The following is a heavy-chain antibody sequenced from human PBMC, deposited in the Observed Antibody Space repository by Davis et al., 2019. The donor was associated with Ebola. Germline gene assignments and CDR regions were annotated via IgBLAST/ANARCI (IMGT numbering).Heavy chain of an antibody. CDR3: AKDLDLTDGMDV. Sequence: GESLKISCAAPGFTFSSYGMHWVRQAPGKGLEWVAVISYDGSNKYYADSVKGRFTISRDNSKNTLYLQMNSLRAVDTAVYYCAKDLDLTDGMDVWGQGTTVTVSS. J-gene: IGHJ6*02. CDR1: GFTFSSYG. D-gene: IGHD1-7*01. V-gene: IGHV3-30*18. CDR2: ISYDGSNK.